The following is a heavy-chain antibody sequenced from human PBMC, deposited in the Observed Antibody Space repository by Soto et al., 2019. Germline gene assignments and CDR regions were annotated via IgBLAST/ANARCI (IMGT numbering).Heavy chain of an antibody. D-gene: IGHD1-26*01. CDR2: ISNSGGGT. Sequence: EVPLLESGGGLVQPGGSLRISCAASGFTFSNYVMCWVRQAPGKGLEWVSSISNSGGGTYYADSVRGRFTISRDNSTNTLYLQMNSLRAEDTAVYYCAKDDVGGYYYSGLWGRGTLVTVSS. CDR1: GFTFSNYV. CDR3: AKDDVGGYYYSGL. V-gene: IGHV3-23*01. J-gene: IGHJ4*02.